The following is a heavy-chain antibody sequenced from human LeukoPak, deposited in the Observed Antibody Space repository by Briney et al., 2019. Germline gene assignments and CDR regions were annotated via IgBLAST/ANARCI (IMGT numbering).Heavy chain of an antibody. D-gene: IGHD2-8*01. V-gene: IGHV1-69*05. CDR1: GGTFSSYA. J-gene: IGHJ4*02. Sequence: SVKVSCKASGGTFSSYAISWVRQAPGQGLEWMGGIIPIFGTANYAQKFQGRVTITTDESTSTAYMELSSLRSEDPAVYYCAGSMLPNYYFDYWGQGTLVTVSS. CDR2: IIPIFGTA. CDR3: AGSMLPNYYFDY.